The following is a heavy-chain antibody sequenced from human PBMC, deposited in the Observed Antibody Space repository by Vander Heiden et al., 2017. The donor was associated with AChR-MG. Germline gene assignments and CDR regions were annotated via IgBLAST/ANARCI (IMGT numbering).Heavy chain of an antibody. CDR3: ARGLPSYYYDSSGYYSIPTFTY. V-gene: IGHV4-34*01. D-gene: IGHD3-22*01. CDR2: INHSGST. Sequence: QVQLQQWGAGLLKPSETLSLTCAVYGGSFSGYYWSWIRQPPGKGLEWIGEINHSGSTNYNPSLKSRVTIAVDSSKNQFSLKLSSVTAADTAVYYCARGLPSYYYDSSGYYSIPTFTYWGQGTLVTVSS. CDR1: GGSFSGYY. J-gene: IGHJ4*02.